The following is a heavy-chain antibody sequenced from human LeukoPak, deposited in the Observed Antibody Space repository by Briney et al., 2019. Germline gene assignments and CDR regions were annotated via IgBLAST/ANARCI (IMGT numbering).Heavy chain of an antibody. J-gene: IGHJ4*02. CDR2: IYYSGST. V-gene: IGHV4-39*07. CDR1: GGSISSSSYY. D-gene: IGHD5-12*01. CDR3: AGPNSGPFDY. Sequence: SETLSLTCTVSGGSISSSSYYWGWNRQPPGKGLEWIGSIYYSGSTYYNPSLKSRVTISVDTSKNQFSLKLSSVTAADTAVYYCAGPNSGPFDYLGQGTLVTVSS.